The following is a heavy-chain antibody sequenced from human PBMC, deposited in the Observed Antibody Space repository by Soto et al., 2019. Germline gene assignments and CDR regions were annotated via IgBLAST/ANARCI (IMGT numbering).Heavy chain of an antibody. D-gene: IGHD3-9*01. Sequence: GGSLRLSCAASGFTFSSYSMNWVRQAPGKGLEWVSYISSSSSTIYYADSVKGRFTISRDNAKNSLYLQMNSLRAEDTAVYYCARGYPPVYDILTGPNTPGYWGQGILVTVSS. J-gene: IGHJ4*02. V-gene: IGHV3-48*01. CDR3: ARGYPPVYDILTGPNTPGY. CDR1: GFTFSSYS. CDR2: ISSSSSTI.